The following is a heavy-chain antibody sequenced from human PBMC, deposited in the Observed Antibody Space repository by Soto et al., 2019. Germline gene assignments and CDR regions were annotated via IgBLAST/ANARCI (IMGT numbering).Heavy chain of an antibody. D-gene: IGHD3-22*01. CDR3: ARGRVVYDSSGYLAY. CDR2: INPSGGST. V-gene: IGHV1-46*01. Sequence: ASVKVSCKSSGYTFTSCYMRWVQQAPGQGLEWMGIINPSGGSTSYAQKFQGRVTMTRDTSTSTVYMELSSLRSEDTAVYYCARGRVVYDSSGYLAYWGQGTLVTVSS. CDR1: GYTFTSCY. J-gene: IGHJ4*02.